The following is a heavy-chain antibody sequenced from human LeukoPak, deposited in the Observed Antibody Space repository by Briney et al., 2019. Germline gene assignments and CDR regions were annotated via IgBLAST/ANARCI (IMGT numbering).Heavy chain of an antibody. CDR3: AKLGEISVIPDFFDY. V-gene: IGHV3-23*01. CDR1: GFTFSTYC. CDR2: ISGGGGST. J-gene: IGHJ4*02. Sequence: GGSLRLSCAASGFTFSTYCMSWVRHAPGKGLGWVSAISGGGGSTSYADSVKGRFTISRDNSKNTLYLQMNSLRAEDTAVYYCAKLGEISVIPDFFDYWGQGTLVTVSS. D-gene: IGHD3-22*01.